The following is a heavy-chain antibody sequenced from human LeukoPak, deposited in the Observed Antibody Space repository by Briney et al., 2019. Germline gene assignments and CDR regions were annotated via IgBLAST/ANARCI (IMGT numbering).Heavy chain of an antibody. Sequence: GRSLRLSCAASGFTFSSYGMHWVRQAPGKGLEWVAVISYDGSNKYYADSVKGRFTISRDNSKNTLYLQMNSLRAEDTAVYYCARDFVPGTGDSYYFDYWGQGTLVTVSS. CDR1: GFTFSSYG. CDR3: ARDFVPGTGDSYYFDY. V-gene: IGHV3-30*03. J-gene: IGHJ4*02. CDR2: ISYDGSNK. D-gene: IGHD6-19*01.